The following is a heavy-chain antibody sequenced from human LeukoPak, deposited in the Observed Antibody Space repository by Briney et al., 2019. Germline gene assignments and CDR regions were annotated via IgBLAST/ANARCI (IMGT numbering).Heavy chain of an antibody. CDR3: ARDLQARATISGHCFDP. CDR2: ISAYNGNR. D-gene: IGHD2-15*01. Sequence: GASVKVSCKASGYTFSIYGITWVRQAPGQGLEWMGWISAYNGNRNYAQKVQGRVTMTADTSTSTATMELRSLRTDDTAVYYCARDLQARATISGHCFDPWGQGTLVTVSS. J-gene: IGHJ5*02. V-gene: IGHV1-18*01. CDR1: GYTFSIYG.